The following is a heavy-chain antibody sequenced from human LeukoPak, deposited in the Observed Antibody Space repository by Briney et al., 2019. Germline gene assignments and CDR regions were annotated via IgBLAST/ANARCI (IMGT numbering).Heavy chain of an antibody. CDR1: GFTFSDAW. J-gene: IGHJ4*02. CDR2: IKSKSDYGTI. CDR3: TTRRQDGW. Sequence: GGSLRLSCVGSGFTFSDAWMSWVRQAPGKGLEWVGRIKSKSDYGTIDYAAPVKGRFSISRGDSRNTLYLQMNSLKTEDTAVYYCTTRRQDGWWGQGTLVTVS. V-gene: IGHV3-15*01. D-gene: IGHD2-15*01.